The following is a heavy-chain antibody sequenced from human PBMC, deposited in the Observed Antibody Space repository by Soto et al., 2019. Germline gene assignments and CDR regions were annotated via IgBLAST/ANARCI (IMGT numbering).Heavy chain of an antibody. V-gene: IGHV4-34*01. CDR1: GGSFSGYY. Sequence: SETLSLTCAVYGGSFSGYYWSWIRQPPGKGLEWIGEINHSGSTNYNPSLKSRVTISVDTSKNQFSLKLSSVTAADTAVYYCARGREEPEHPCYMDVWGKGTTVTVSS. J-gene: IGHJ6*03. D-gene: IGHD1-1*01. CDR2: INHSGST. CDR3: ARGREEPEHPCYMDV.